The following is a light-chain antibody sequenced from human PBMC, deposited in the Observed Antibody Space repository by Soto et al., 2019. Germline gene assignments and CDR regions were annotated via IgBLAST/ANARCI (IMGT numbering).Light chain of an antibody. Sequence: DIQMTQSPSSLSASVGDRVTITCQASQDLSNYLNWYQQKPGKAPKLLIYDASNLEKGVPSRFSVSVYGTDFTFTISSLQPEDIATYYCQQYDNLPPYTFGQGTKLEIK. J-gene: IGKJ2*01. CDR3: QQYDNLPPYT. CDR2: DAS. V-gene: IGKV1-33*01. CDR1: QDLSNY.